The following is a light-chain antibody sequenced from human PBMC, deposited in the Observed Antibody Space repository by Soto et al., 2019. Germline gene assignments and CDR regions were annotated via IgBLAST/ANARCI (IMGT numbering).Light chain of an antibody. CDR1: SSDIGTYNR. J-gene: IGLJ1*01. V-gene: IGLV2-18*02. CDR2: DVN. CDR3: SSFTSSSTYV. Sequence: QSALTQPPSVSGSPGQSVTISCTGTSSDIGTYNRVSWYQQPPGTAPKLIIYDVNNRPSGVPDRFSGSKSGNTASLTISGLQAEDEADYYCSSFTSSSTYVFGTGTQLTVL.